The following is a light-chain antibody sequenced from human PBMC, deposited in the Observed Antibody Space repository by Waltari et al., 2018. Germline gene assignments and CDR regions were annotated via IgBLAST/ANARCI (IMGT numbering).Light chain of an antibody. J-gene: IGKJ4*01. V-gene: IGKV3-11*01. CDR1: QNIRSY. Sequence: EIVLTQSPATLSLSPGERVTLSCRASQNIRSYLAWYQQKHGQAPRLLIYDASNRATGSPARFSGSGSETDFTLTISSLEPEDFAVYYCQQRSNWPLTFGGGTKVEIK. CDR2: DAS. CDR3: QQRSNWPLT.